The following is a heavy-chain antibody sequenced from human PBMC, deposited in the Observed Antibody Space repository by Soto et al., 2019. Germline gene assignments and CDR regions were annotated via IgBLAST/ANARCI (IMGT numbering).Heavy chain of an antibody. J-gene: IGHJ4*02. CDR2: IYYSGST. V-gene: IGHV4-59*08. CDR3: ARHRTRYCSSTSCYFYLDS. D-gene: IGHD2-2*01. Sequence: PSETLSLTCTVSGGSLNSYYWSWIRQPPGMGLESVGYIYYSGSTNYNPSLRSRAIISVDTSKNQFSLKLNSVSAADTAVYYFARHRTRYCSSTSCYFYLDSWGPGTLVTVSS. CDR1: GGSLNSYY.